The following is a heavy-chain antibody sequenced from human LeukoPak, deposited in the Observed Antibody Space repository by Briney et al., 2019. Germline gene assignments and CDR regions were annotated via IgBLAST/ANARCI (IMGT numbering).Heavy chain of an antibody. V-gene: IGHV1-69*13. D-gene: IGHD7-27*01. CDR1: GGTFSSYA. CDR2: IIPIFGTA. Sequence: SVKVSCKASGGTFSSYAISWVRQAPGQGLEWMGGIIPIFGTANYAQKFQGRVTITADESTSTAYMELSSLRSEDTAVYYCASLTGDHYYYYYIDVWGKGTTVTVSS. J-gene: IGHJ6*03. CDR3: ASLTGDHYYYYYIDV.